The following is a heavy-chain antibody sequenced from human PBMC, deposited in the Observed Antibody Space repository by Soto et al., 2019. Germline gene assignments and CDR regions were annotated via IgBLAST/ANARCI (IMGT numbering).Heavy chain of an antibody. CDR1: GGTFSTYS. J-gene: IGHJ3*02. Sequence: QVQLVQSGAEVKKPGSAVKVSCKDSGGTFSTYSMFWVRQAPGQGLEWMGRIIPMLGIANYAQKFQGRVTITADKSTGTAYMELSSLRSEDTALYYCTIGSWSGGVFDIWVQGTMVTVSS. D-gene: IGHD3-3*01. CDR3: TIGSWSGGVFDI. CDR2: IIPMLGIA. V-gene: IGHV1-69*02.